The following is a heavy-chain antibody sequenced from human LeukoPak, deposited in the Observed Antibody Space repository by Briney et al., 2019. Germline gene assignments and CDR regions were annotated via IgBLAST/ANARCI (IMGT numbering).Heavy chain of an antibody. CDR1: GFTFSSYG. D-gene: IGHD6-13*01. V-gene: IGHV3-30*18. J-gene: IGHJ1*01. CDR2: ISYDGSNK. Sequence: GGSLRLSCAASGFTFSSYGMHWVRQAPGKGLEWVAVISYDGSNKYYADSVKGRFTISRDNSKNTLYLQMNSLRAEDTAVYYCAKDLGYSSSWYGSPLQHWGQGTLVTVSS. CDR3: AKDLGYSSSWYGSPLQH.